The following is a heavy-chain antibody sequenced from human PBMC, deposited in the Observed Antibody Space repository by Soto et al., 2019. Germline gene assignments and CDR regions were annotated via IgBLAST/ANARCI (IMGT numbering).Heavy chain of an antibody. CDR1: GGTFSSYA. D-gene: IGHD2-2*01. CDR3: ARGSTSWSFRLVVTYGMDV. V-gene: IGHV1-69*01. Sequence: QVQLVQSGAEVKKPGSSVKVSCKASGGTFSSYAISWVRQAPGQGLEWMGGIIPIFGTANYAQKFQGRVTITADESTSKAYMELSSLRSEDTAVYYCARGSTSWSFRLVVTYGMDVWGQGTTVTVSS. J-gene: IGHJ6*02. CDR2: IIPIFGTA.